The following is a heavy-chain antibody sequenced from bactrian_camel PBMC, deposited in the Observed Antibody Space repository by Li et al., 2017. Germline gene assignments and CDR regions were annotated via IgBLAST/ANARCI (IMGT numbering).Heavy chain of an antibody. CDR1: GYVYSRNC. V-gene: IGHV3S53*01. J-gene: IGHJ6*01. D-gene: IGHD5*01. Sequence: HVQLVESGGGSVQAGGSLRLSCAASGYVYSRNCMGWFRQAPRNEREGVASIAQDGRATYADDLKGRFTISKDNAKNILYLQMDSLTPEDTGTYRCAASWDVTAPAALCHMSGPEFGYWGEGTQVTVS. CDR3: AASWDVTAPAALCHMSGPEFGY. CDR2: IAQDGRA.